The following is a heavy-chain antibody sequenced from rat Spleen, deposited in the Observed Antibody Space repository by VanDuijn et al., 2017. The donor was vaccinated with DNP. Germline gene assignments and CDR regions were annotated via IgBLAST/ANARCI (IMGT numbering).Heavy chain of an antibody. V-gene: IGHV5-19*01. CDR2: ISPSGGST. CDR3: ATDGLQFNYGGYDY. CDR1: GFTLSNYG. Sequence: EVQLVESGGGLVQPGRSLKVSCAASGFTLSNYGIHWIRQAPTKGLEWVASISPSGGSTYYRDSVKDRFTISRDNAKSTLYLQMDSLRSEDTATYYCATDGLQFNYGGYDYWGQGVMVTVSS. D-gene: IGHD1-11*01. J-gene: IGHJ2*01.